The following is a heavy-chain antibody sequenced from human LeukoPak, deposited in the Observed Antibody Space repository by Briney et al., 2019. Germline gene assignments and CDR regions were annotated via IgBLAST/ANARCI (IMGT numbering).Heavy chain of an antibody. J-gene: IGHJ5*02. D-gene: IGHD5-24*01. CDR1: GYSFTSYG. V-gene: IGHV1-18*01. CDR3: ARDNSVRDEAWWFNP. CDR2: ISAYNGNT. Sequence: ASVKVSCKASGYSFTSYGISWVRQAPGQGLEWMGWISAYNGNTHYAQKVQGRVTMTTDTSTTTAYMELRSLRSDDTAVYYCARDNSVRDEAWWFNPWGQGTLVTVSS.